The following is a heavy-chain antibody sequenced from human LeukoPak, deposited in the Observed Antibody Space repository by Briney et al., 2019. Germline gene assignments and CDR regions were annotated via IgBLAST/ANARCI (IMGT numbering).Heavy chain of an antibody. V-gene: IGHV4-59*01. CDR3: ARVVVSAYSSSSESLFDP. CDR2: IYYSGST. Sequence: SETLSLTCTVSGGSISSYYWSWIRQPPGKGLEWMGYIYYSGSTNYNPSLKSRVTISVDTSKNQFSLKLSSVTAADTAVYYCARVVVSAYSSSSESLFDPWGQGTLVTVSS. CDR1: GGSISSYY. J-gene: IGHJ5*02. D-gene: IGHD6-6*01.